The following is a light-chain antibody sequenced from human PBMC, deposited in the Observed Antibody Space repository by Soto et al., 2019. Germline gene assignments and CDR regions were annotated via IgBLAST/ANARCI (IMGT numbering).Light chain of an antibody. CDR3: GTWDSRPTVHI. CDR2: DNN. CDR1: SSNIGNNY. J-gene: IGLJ1*01. V-gene: IGLV1-51*01. Sequence: SVLTQPPAVSAAPGQKVTISCSGSSSNIGNNYVSWYQQVPGTAPKLLIYDNNKRPSGNPDRFSGSKSGTSATLGIAGLQTGDEADYYCGTWDSRPTVHIFGIGPKVTVL.